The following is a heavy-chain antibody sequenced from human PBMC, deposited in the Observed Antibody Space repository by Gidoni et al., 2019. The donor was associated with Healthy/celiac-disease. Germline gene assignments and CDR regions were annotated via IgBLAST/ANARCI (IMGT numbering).Heavy chain of an antibody. D-gene: IGHD3-22*01. J-gene: IGHJ3*02. CDR1: GFPFCRYS. CDR3: ASGGPGFSLRRNYYDSSGYPDAFDI. Sequence: ELQLVESGGGLVKRGGSLRLSCAASGFPFCRYSMNWARLAPGKGLEWVSSISSSSSYIYYADSVKGRFTISRDNAKNSLYLQMNSLRAEDTAVYYCASGGPGFSLRRNYYDSSGYPDAFDIWGQGTMVTVSS. CDR2: ISSSSSYI. V-gene: IGHV3-21*01.